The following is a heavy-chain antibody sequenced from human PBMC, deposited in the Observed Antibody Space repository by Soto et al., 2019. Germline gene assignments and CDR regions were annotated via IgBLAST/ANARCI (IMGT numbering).Heavy chain of an antibody. J-gene: IGHJ4*02. CDR3: AHRFGFGELRY. CDR1: GFSLTTSGVG. D-gene: IGHD3-10*01. CDR2: IYWDDDN. V-gene: IGHV2-5*02. Sequence: QITLRESGPPLVKPTQTLTLTCTFSGFSLTTSGVGVAWIRQPPGKALEWLAIIYWDDDNRYSPSLKNRLTITKDHPKNPVGLRMTNMDSVDTAPFYWAHRFGFGELRYWGQGSLVTVSS.